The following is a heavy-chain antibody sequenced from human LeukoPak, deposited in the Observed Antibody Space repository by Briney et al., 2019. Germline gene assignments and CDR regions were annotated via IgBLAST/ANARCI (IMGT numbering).Heavy chain of an antibody. V-gene: IGHV3-30*04. D-gene: IGHD3-16*01. Sequence: GGSLRLSCAASGFTFSSYAMHWVRQAPGKGLEWVAVISYDGSNKYYADSVKGRFTISRDNSKNTLYLQMNSLRAEDTAVYYCASGEGAYWGQGTLVTVPS. CDR2: ISYDGSNK. J-gene: IGHJ4*02. CDR1: GFTFSSYA. CDR3: ASGEGAY.